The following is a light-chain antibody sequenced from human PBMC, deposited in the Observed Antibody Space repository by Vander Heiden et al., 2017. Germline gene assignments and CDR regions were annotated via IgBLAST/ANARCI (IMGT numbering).Light chain of an antibody. CDR1: QSVSSSY. CDR3: QQYGSSLT. J-gene: IGKJ4*01. Sequence: DIVLTQSPGTLSLSPGERATLSCRASQSVSSSYLAWYQQKPGQSPRLRIYGASSRATGITDRFSGSGSGTDFTRTISRLEPEDFAVYYCQQYGSSLTVGGGTKVEIK. V-gene: IGKV3-20*01. CDR2: GAS.